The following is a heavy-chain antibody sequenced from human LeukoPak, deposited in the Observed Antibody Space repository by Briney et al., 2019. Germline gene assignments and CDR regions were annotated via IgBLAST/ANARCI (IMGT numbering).Heavy chain of an antibody. CDR3: ARLFDL. J-gene: IGHJ3*01. CDR2: ITNSGSTI. V-gene: IGHV3-48*03. Sequence: GGSLRLSRAASGFTFSNYEMNWVRQAPWKGLEWVSKITNSGSTIYYADSLKGPFTISRDNAKISLSLHMTSLRAEDTAVYYCARLFDLWGQGTMVTVSS. CDR1: GFTFSNYE.